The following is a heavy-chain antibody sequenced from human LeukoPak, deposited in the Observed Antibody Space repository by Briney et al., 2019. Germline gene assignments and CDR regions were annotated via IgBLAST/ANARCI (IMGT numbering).Heavy chain of an antibody. Sequence: PGGSLRLPCAASGFTFSSYAMSWVRQAPGKGLEWVSAISGSDGSTYYADSVKGRFTISRDNSKNTLCLQMNSLRAEDTAVYYCAKEDIVVVPAYSYYFDYWGQGTLVTVSS. CDR3: AKEDIVVVPAYSYYFDY. V-gene: IGHV3-23*01. J-gene: IGHJ4*02. CDR1: GFTFSSYA. CDR2: ISGSDGST. D-gene: IGHD2-2*01.